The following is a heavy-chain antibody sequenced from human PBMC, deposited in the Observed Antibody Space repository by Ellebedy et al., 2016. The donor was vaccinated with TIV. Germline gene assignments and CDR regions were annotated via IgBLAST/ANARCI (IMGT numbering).Heavy chain of an antibody. J-gene: IGHJ5*02. D-gene: IGHD3-22*01. CDR2: ISTGGDVV. CDR3: ARGRYFYHANTGSYYERNNWFAP. CDR1: GFTFTSYS. Sequence: PGGSLRLSCAASGFTFTSYSMNWVRQAPGKGLEWVAYISTGGDVVYYTDSAKGRFTISRDSAKNSLYLQMNHRRDEDTAVYYCARGRYFYHANTGSYYERNNWFAPWGQGTLVTVSS. V-gene: IGHV3-48*02.